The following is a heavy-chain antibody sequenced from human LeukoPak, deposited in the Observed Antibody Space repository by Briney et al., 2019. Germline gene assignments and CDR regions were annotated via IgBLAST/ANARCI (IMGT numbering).Heavy chain of an antibody. CDR2: IYYSGST. D-gene: IGHD2-15*01. CDR1: GGSISSSSCY. V-gene: IGHV4-39*01. Sequence: SETLSLTCTVSGGSISSSSCYWGWIRQPPGKGLEWLGSIYYSGSTYYNPSLKSRVTISVDTSKNQFSLRLSSVTAADTAVYYCARGVIVVVVAANYYYYYGMDVWGQGTTVTVSS. CDR3: ARGVIVVVVAANYYYYYGMDV. J-gene: IGHJ6*02.